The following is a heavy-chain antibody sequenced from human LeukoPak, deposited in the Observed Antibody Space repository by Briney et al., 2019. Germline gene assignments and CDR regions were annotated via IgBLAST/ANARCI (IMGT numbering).Heavy chain of an antibody. V-gene: IGHV1-46*01. D-gene: IGHD1-1*01. J-gene: IGHJ3*02. CDR2: INPSGGST. Sequence: ASVKVSCKASGYTFTSYYMHWVRQAPGQGLEWMGIINPSGGSTSYAQKFQGRVTMTRDTSTSTVYMELSSLRSEDTAAYYCAIVYNWNDVSYAFDIWGQGTMVTVSS. CDR3: AIVYNWNDVSYAFDI. CDR1: GYTFTSYY.